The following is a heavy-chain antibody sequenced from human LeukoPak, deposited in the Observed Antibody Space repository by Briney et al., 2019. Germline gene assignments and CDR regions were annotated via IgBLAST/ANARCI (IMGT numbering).Heavy chain of an antibody. J-gene: IGHJ4*02. CDR2: ISSSTIYI. D-gene: IGHD1-14*01. V-gene: IGHV3-21*01. Sequence: KAGGSLRLSCAASGFTFSTYSMNWVRQAPGKGLEWISSISSSTIYIYYAGSVKGRFTISRDNAKNSLYPQMNSLRAEDTAVYYCAKGTGGPAYFDYWGQGTLVTVSS. CDR1: GFTFSTYS. CDR3: AKGTGGPAYFDY.